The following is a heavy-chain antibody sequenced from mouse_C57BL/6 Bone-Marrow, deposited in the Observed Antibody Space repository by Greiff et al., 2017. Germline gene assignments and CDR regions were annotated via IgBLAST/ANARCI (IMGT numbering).Heavy chain of an antibody. CDR2: IFPGSGST. D-gene: IGHD1-1*01. Sequence: QVQLQQPGPELVKPGASVKISCKASGYTFTDYYIHWVKQRPGQGLEWIGWIFPGSGSTYYNEKFKGKATLTVDKSSSTAYMLLSSLTSEDSAVYFCAREGVYYGSSYWYFDVWGTGTTVTVSS. J-gene: IGHJ1*03. V-gene: IGHV1-75*01. CDR3: AREGVYYGSSYWYFDV. CDR1: GYTFTDYY.